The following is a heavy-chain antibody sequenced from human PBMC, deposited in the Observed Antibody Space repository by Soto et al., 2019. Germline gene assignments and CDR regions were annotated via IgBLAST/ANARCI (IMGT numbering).Heavy chain of an antibody. CDR1: GFSFSSYT. CDR3: AREYSLVVVAPGY. D-gene: IGHD3-22*01. J-gene: IGHJ4*02. V-gene: IGHV3-30*04. Sequence: GGSLRLSCAASGFSFSSYTMHWVRQTPGKGLERVAVISHDGSDKYYADSVKGRFTISRDNSKNTLYLQMNSLRRDDTSVYYCAREYSLVVVAPGYWGQGSLVTVSS. CDR2: ISHDGSDK.